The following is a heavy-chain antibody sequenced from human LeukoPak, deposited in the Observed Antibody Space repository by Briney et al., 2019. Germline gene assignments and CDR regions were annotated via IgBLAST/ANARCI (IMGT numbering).Heavy chain of an antibody. V-gene: IGHV4-59*08. D-gene: IGHD4-17*01. CDR3: ETRLLYGEGFDY. Sequence: SETLSLTCTVSGGSISSYYWSWIRQPPGKGLEWIGYIYYSGSTNYNPSLKSRVTISVDTSKNQFSLKLSSVTAADTAVYYCETRLLYGEGFDYWGQGTLVTVSS. CDR1: GGSISSYY. CDR2: IYYSGST. J-gene: IGHJ4*02.